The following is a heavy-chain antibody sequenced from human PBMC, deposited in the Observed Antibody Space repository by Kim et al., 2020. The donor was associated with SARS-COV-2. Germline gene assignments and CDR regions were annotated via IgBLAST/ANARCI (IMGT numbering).Heavy chain of an antibody. D-gene: IGHD5-18*01. J-gene: IGHJ4*02. V-gene: IGHV3-11*05. CDR3: ARVIGYSYGYCDY. Sequence: ADSVKGRFTISRDNAKNSLYLQMNSLRAEDTAVYYCARVIGYSYGYCDYWGQGTLVTVSS.